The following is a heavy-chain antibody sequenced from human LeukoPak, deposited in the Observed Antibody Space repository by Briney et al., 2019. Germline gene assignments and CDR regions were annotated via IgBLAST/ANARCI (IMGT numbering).Heavy chain of an antibody. CDR1: GGSISSSSYY. D-gene: IGHD2-21*02. Sequence: PSETLSLTCTVSGGSISSSSYYWSWIRQPPGKGLEWIGSIYYSGSTYYNPSLKSRVTISVDTSKNQFSLKLSSVTAADTAVYYCANGRGGVGVTAHYWFDPWGQGTLVTVSA. CDR2: IYYSGST. J-gene: IGHJ5*02. CDR3: ANGRGGVGVTAHYWFDP. V-gene: IGHV4-39*07.